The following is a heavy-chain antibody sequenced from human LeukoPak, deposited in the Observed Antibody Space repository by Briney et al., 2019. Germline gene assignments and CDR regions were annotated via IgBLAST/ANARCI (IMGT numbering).Heavy chain of an antibody. CDR3: ARELAVAGANYYYYYGMDV. Sequence: VGSLRLSCAASGFTFSSYWMSWVRQAPGKGLEWVANIKQDGSEKYYVDSVKGRFTISRDNAKNSLYLQMNSLRAEDTAVYYCARELAVAGANYYYYYGMDVWGQGTTVTVSS. D-gene: IGHD6-19*01. CDR2: IKQDGSEK. CDR1: GFTFSSYW. J-gene: IGHJ6*02. V-gene: IGHV3-7*01.